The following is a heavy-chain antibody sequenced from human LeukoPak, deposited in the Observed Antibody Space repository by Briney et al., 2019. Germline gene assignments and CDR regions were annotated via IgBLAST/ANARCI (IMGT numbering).Heavy chain of an antibody. Sequence: GGSLRPSCAASGFTFDDYAMHWVRQAPGKGLEWVSGISWNSGSIGYADSVKGRFTISRDNAKNSLYLQMNSLRAEDTALYYCAKDIGDYGGNSGFDYWGQGTLVTVSS. CDR3: AKDIGDYGGNSGFDY. CDR1: GFTFDDYA. D-gene: IGHD4-23*01. J-gene: IGHJ4*02. V-gene: IGHV3-9*01. CDR2: ISWNSGSI.